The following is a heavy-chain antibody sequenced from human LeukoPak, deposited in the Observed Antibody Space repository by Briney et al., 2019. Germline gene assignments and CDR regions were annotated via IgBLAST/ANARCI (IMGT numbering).Heavy chain of an antibody. CDR1: GGSISSLY. Sequence: KSSETLSLTCSVSGGSISSLYWRWIRQPPGKGLEWIGYIYYTGSTNYNPSLKSRVTMFVDMSKNQFSLRLSSVTAADTAVYYCARHRAYRSSSPSDYWGQGTLVTVSS. J-gene: IGHJ4*02. D-gene: IGHD6-6*01. CDR3: ARHRAYRSSSPSDY. V-gene: IGHV4-59*08. CDR2: IYYTGST.